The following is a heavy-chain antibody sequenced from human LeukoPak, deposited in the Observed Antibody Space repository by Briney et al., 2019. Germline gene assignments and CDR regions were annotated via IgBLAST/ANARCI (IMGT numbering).Heavy chain of an antibody. CDR3: ARAGSGSGWYFDY. D-gene: IGHD6-19*01. J-gene: IGHJ4*02. Sequence: ASVKVSCKASGYDFTSVGITWVRQAPGQGLEWMGWISPYNGNTRYVQKLQGRVTMTTDTSTSTAYMELRSLRFDDTAVYYCARAGSGSGWYFDYWGQGTLVTVSS. V-gene: IGHV1-18*01. CDR1: GYDFTSVG. CDR2: ISPYNGNT.